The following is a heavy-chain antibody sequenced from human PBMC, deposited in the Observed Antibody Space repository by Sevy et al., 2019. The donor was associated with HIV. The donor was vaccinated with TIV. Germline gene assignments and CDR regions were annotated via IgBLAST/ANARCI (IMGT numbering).Heavy chain of an antibody. CDR3: ASLPNNYYDSSGSSGDDAFDI. Sequence: GGSLRLSCAASGFTFSSYGMHWVRQAPGKGLEWVADIWNDRSNKHYADSVKGRFTISRDNSKNTLYLQMNSLRAEDTAVYYCASLPNNYYDSSGSSGDDAFDIWGQGTMVTVSS. CDR2: IWNDRSNK. V-gene: IGHV3-33*01. CDR1: GFTFSSYG. D-gene: IGHD3-22*01. J-gene: IGHJ3*02.